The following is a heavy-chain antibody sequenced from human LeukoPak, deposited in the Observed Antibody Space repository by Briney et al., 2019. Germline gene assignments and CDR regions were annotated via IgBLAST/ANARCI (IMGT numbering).Heavy chain of an antibody. D-gene: IGHD3-10*01. CDR1: GGSISSSSYY. J-gene: IGHJ6*03. CDR2: IYYSGST. V-gene: IGHV4-39*07. CDR3: ARVRYYGSGSQPHYYYMDV. Sequence: SETLSLTCTVSGGSISSSSYYWGWIRQPPGKGLEWIGSIYYSGSTYYNPPLKSRVTISVDTSKNQFSLKLSSVTAADTAVYYCARVRYYGSGSQPHYYYMDVWGKGTTVTVSS.